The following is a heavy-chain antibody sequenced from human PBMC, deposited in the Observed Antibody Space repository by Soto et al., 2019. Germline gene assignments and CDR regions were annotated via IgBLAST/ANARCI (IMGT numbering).Heavy chain of an antibody. CDR1: GGSFSNYR. V-gene: IGHV4-34*01. Sequence: PSETLSLTCAVYGGSFSNYRWSWIRQPPGKSLEWIGDIDHTGNTTYSPSLKGRVTISVDTPKNQFSLNLRSVTAEDTGLYSCARALTSYCHETKCRPGHSDLDVWDQGSTVTVYS. CDR3: ARALTSYCHETKCRPGHSDLDV. J-gene: IGHJ6*02. CDR2: IDHTGNT. D-gene: IGHD2-15*01.